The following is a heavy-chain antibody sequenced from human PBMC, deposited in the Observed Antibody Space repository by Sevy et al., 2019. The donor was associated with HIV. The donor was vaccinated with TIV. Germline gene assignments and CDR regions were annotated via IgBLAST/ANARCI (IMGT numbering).Heavy chain of an antibody. CDR1: GFTFSSYA. D-gene: IGHD5-12*01. CDR2: ISYDGSNK. CDR3: ARDPQRGGYSAYVYYYYMDV. Sequence: GGSLRLSCAASGFTFSSYAMHWVRQAPGKGLEWVAVISYDGSNKYYADSVKGRFTISRDNSKNTLYLQMNSLRAEDTAVYYCARDPQRGGYSAYVYYYYMDVWGKGTTVTVSS. J-gene: IGHJ6*03. V-gene: IGHV3-30-3*01.